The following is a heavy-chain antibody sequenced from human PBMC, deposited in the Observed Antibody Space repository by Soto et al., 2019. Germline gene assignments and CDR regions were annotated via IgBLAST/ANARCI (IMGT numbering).Heavy chain of an antibody. CDR1: GFTLSSFW. CDR2: MKEDGSEK. Sequence: EVQLVESGGGLVQPGGSLRLSCAASGFTLSSFWMSWVRQAPGKGLEWVASMKEDGSEKTYVDSVKGRFSISRDTAKNALYLQMNGLRAEDAAVYYCASYRTMGCWGQGTPVTVSS. D-gene: IGHD1-26*01. V-gene: IGHV3-7*03. CDR3: ASYRTMGC. J-gene: IGHJ4*02.